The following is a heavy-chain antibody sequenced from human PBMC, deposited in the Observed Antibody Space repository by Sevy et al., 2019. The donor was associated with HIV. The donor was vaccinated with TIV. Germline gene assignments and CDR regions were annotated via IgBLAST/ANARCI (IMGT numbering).Heavy chain of an antibody. Sequence: GGSLRLSCAASGFTFSSYSMNWVRQAPGKGLEWVSSISSSSSYIYYADSVKGRFTISRDNAKNSLYLQMNSLRAEDTAVYYCARVFGNHRAMKYYFDYWGQGTLVTVSS. J-gene: IGHJ4*02. V-gene: IGHV3-21*01. CDR1: GFTFSSYS. CDR3: ARVFGNHRAMKYYFDY. D-gene: IGHD2-2*01. CDR2: ISSSSSYI.